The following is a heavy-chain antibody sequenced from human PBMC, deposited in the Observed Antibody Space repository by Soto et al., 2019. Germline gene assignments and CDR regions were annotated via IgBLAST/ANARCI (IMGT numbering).Heavy chain of an antibody. V-gene: IGHV3-21*01. D-gene: IGHD4-17*01. J-gene: IGHJ4*02. Sequence: GGSLRLSCAASGFTFSSYSMNWVRQAPGKGLEWVSSISSSSSYIYYADSVKGRFTISRDNAKNSLYLQMNSLRAEETAGYYLARLDDYGDLGGGDFDYWGQGTLVTVSS. CDR2: ISSSSSYI. CDR1: GFTFSSYS. CDR3: ARLDDYGDLGGGDFDY.